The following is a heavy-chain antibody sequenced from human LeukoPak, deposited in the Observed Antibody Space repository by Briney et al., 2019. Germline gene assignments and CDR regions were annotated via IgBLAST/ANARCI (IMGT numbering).Heavy chain of an antibody. CDR3: ERRKIMGNWFDP. V-gene: IGHV4-39*01. Sequence: PSETLSLTCTVSGGSISSSSYYWGWIRQPPGKGLEWIGSRFYSGSTYYNPSLKSRVTISVDTSKNQFSMKLNSVTAADNAVYYCERRKIMGNWFDPWGQGTLVTVSS. CDR2: RFYSGST. D-gene: IGHD3-16*01. CDR1: GGSISSSSYY. J-gene: IGHJ5*02.